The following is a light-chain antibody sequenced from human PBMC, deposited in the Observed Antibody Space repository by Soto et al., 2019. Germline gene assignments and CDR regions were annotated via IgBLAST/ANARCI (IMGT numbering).Light chain of an antibody. CDR2: GTS. J-gene: IGKJ4*01. CDR1: QSVNIN. CDR3: QQYNDWPPLT. Sequence: EVEMTNSPATLSVSLWNTVTLSCRANQSVNINLAWYQQKPGQAPRLLIYGTSTRATGVPARFSGSGSGTEFTLTISNLQSEDFAVYDCQQYNDWPPLTFGGETKVDIK. V-gene: IGKV3-15*01.